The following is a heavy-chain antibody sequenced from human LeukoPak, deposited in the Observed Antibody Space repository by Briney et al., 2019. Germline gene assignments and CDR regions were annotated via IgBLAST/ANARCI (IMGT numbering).Heavy chain of an antibody. CDR3: ARGRAAVPGAFDI. V-gene: IGHV3-30*04. Sequence: GSLRLSCAASGFTFSSYAMHWVRQAPGKGLEWVAVISYDGSNKYYADSVKGRFTISRDNSKNTLYLQMNSLRAEDTAVYYCARGRAAVPGAFDIWGQGTVVTVSS. CDR2: ISYDGSNK. CDR1: GFTFSSYA. D-gene: IGHD6-13*01. J-gene: IGHJ3*02.